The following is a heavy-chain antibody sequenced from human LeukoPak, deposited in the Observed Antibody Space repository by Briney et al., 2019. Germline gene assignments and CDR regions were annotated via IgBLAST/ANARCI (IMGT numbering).Heavy chain of an antibody. CDR2: ISAYNGNT. D-gene: IGHD3-3*01. V-gene: IGHV1-18*01. J-gene: IGHJ4*02. CDR3: ARGPLWSGYYISSWYTYYFDY. Sequence: GASVKISCKASGYPFTSYGISWVRQAPGQGLEWMGWISAYNGNTNYAQKLQGRVTMTTDTSTSTAYMELRSLRSDDTAVYYCARGPLWSGYYISSWYTYYFDYWGQGTLVTVSS. CDR1: GYPFTSYG.